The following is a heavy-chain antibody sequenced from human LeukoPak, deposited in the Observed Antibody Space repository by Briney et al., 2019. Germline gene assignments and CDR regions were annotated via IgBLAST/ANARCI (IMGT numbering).Heavy chain of an antibody. J-gene: IGHJ4*02. D-gene: IGHD1-1*01. V-gene: IGHV3-73*01. CDR2: LRSKTYNYGT. Sequence: GGSLRLSCAASGFSFSASSIHWVRQASGKGLEWVSRLRSKTYNYGTTYAASVKGRFIFSRDDSENTAYLQMNSLKTEDTALYYCTRGMLTTDQGFDYWGQGTLVTVSS. CDR3: TRGMLTTDQGFDY. CDR1: GFSFSASS.